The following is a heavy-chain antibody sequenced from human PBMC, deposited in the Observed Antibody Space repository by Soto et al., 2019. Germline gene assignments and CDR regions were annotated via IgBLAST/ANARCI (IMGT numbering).Heavy chain of an antibody. CDR1: GFSVGNNY. J-gene: IGHJ1*01. CDR2: IYSGGAT. D-gene: IGHD6-25*01. Sequence: QPGGSLRLSCAASGFSVGNNYMSWVRQAPGKGLEWVSIIYSGGATYYADSVKGRFTISRDISKNMLYLQMNNLRVEDTAVYYCTGDGRLPFPHWARGTPVPVPS. V-gene: IGHV3-53*01. CDR3: TGDGRLPFPH.